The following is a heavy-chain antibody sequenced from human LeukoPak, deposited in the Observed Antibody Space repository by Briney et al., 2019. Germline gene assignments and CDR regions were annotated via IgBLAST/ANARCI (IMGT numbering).Heavy chain of an antibody. CDR3: ARRDYYDSSGYYYPLYYFDY. D-gene: IGHD3-22*01. Sequence: PSETLSLTCTVSGGSISSSSYYWGWIRQPPGKGLEWIGSIYYSGSTYYNPSLKSRVTISVDTSKNQFSLKLSSVTAADTAVYYCARRDYYDSSGYYYPLYYFDYWGQGTLVTVSS. J-gene: IGHJ4*02. V-gene: IGHV4-39*01. CDR2: IYYSGST. CDR1: GGSISSSSYY.